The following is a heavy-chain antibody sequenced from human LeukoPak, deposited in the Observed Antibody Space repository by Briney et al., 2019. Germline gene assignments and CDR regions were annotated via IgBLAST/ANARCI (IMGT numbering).Heavy chain of an antibody. CDR2: INPSGGSA. CDR1: GYTFINYY. V-gene: IGHV1-46*01. J-gene: IGHJ4*02. CDR3: ARPVDTASLVN. D-gene: IGHD5-18*01. Sequence: ASVKVSCKVSGYTFINYYMHWVRQAPGQGLEWMGIINPSGGSAYYAQKFQGRVTMTSDVSTSTFHMELSSLRSEDTAVYYCARPVDTASLVNWSQGTLVTVSS.